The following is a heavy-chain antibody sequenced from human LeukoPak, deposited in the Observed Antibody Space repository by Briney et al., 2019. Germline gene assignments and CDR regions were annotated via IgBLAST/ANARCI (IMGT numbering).Heavy chain of an antibody. D-gene: IGHD1-26*01. CDR3: AKISPQGGSHFDY. V-gene: IGHV3-30*02. CDR2: IRYDGSNK. J-gene: IGHJ4*02. CDR1: GFTFSTYG. Sequence: QPGGSLRLSCAASGFTFSTYGLHWVRQAPGKGLEWVAFIRYDGSNKYYADSVKGRFTISRDNSKNTLYLQMNSLRDEDTAIYYCAKISPQGGSHFDYWGQGILVTVSS.